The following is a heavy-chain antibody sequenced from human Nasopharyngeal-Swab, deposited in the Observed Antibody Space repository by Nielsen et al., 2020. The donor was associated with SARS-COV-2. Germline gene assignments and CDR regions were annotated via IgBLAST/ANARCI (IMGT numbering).Heavy chain of an antibody. CDR1: GGTFSSYA. CDR3: ARNPGVVLEYGWFDP. D-gene: IGHD3-3*01. Sequence: SVKVSCKASGGTFSSYAISWVRQAPGQGLEWMGGIIPIFGTANYAQKFQGRVTITADESTSTAYVELSSLRSEDTAVYYCARNPGVVLEYGWFDPWGQGTLVTVSS. J-gene: IGHJ5*02. V-gene: IGHV1-69*13. CDR2: IIPIFGTA.